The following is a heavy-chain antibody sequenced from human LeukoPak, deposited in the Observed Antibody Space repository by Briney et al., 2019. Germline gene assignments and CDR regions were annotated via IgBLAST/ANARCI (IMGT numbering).Heavy chain of an antibody. CDR3: AREVDYGGSSADFDF. D-gene: IGHD4-23*01. V-gene: IGHV4-39*02. CDR2: IYYSGST. CDR1: GGSISSSSYY. Sequence: SETLSLTCTVSGGSISSSSYYWGWIRQPPGKGLEWIGSIYYSGSTYYNPSLKSRVTISPDTSKNHFSLQLNFVTAEDTAVYYCAREVDYGGSSADFDFWGQGTLVTVSS. J-gene: IGHJ4*02.